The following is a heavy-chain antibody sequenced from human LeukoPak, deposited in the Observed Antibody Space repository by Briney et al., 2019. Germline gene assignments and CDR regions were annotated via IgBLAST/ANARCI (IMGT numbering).Heavy chain of an antibody. V-gene: IGHV3-7*01. CDR2: IKEDGSEK. J-gene: IGHJ4*02. Sequence: GGSLRLSSAVSGFTFSNYWMSWVRQAPGKGLEWVANIKEDGSEKNYVDSVKGRFTISRDNAKNSLFLQMNSLRAEDTAVYYCARNDSPDYWGQGTLVTVSS. D-gene: IGHD3-22*01. CDR1: GFTFSNYW. CDR3: ARNDSPDY.